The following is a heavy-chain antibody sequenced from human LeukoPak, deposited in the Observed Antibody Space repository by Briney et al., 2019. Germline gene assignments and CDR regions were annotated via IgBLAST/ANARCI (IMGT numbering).Heavy chain of an antibody. CDR1: GFTFSSYS. J-gene: IGHJ4*02. V-gene: IGHV3-21*01. Sequence: GGSLRLSCAASGFTFSSYSMNWVRQAPGKGLEWVSSISSSSSYIYYADSVKGRFTISRDNAKNSLYLQMNSLTAADTTVYYCARIRSRKWGFDYWGQGTLVTVSS. D-gene: IGHD1-26*01. CDR3: ARIRSRKWGFDY. CDR2: ISSSSSYI.